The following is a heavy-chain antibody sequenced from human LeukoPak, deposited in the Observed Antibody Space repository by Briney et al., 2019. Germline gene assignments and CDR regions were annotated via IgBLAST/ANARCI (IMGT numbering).Heavy chain of an antibody. J-gene: IGHJ5*02. CDR1: GGSFSGYY. D-gene: IGHD6-19*01. V-gene: IGHV4-34*01. CDR2: INHSGST. Sequence: SETLSLTCAVYGGSFSGYYWSWIRQPPGKGLEWIGEINHSGSTNYNPSLKSRVTISVDTSKNQFSLKLSSVTAADTAVYYCASAEKRGIRQWLVMGPTSPGMFDPWGQGTLVTVSS. CDR3: ASAEKRGIRQWLVMGPTSPGMFDP.